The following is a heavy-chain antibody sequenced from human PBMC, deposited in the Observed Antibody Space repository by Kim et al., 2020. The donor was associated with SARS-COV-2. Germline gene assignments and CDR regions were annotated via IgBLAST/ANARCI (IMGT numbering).Heavy chain of an antibody. CDR3: ARDLMQRELGYDY. Sequence: GGSLRLSCAASGFTFSSYAMHWVRQAPGKGLEWVAVISYDGSHKYYADSVKGRFTISRDNSKNTLYLQMNSLRAEDTAVYYCARDLMQRELGYDYWGQGTLVTVSS. V-gene: IGHV3-30*04. D-gene: IGHD1-26*01. CDR1: GFTFSSYA. CDR2: ISYDGSHK. J-gene: IGHJ4*02.